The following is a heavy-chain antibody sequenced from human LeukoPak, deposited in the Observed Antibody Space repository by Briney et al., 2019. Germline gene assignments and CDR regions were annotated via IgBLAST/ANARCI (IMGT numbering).Heavy chain of an antibody. V-gene: IGHV2-5*02. CDR1: GFSLYSSGVG. D-gene: IGHD1/OR15-1a*01. J-gene: IGHJ4*02. CDR3: AHRRPGHLTGWDNSYFDN. CDR2: IYWDDDK. Sequence: KGSGPTLVNPTQTLTLTCTFSGFSLYSSGVGVGWIRQPPGKAPEWLAVIYWDDDKRYNPSLRSRLTMSKDASKSQVFLVISNMDPVDTATYYCAHRRPGHLTGWDNSYFDNWGPGTLVTVSS.